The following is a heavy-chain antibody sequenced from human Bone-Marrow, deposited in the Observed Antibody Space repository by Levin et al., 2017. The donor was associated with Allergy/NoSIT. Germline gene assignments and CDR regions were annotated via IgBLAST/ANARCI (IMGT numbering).Heavy chain of an antibody. CDR2: IYYSGST. V-gene: IGHV4-59*01. CDR1: GGSISSYY. J-gene: IGHJ4*02. CDR3: ARYAAAAGYFDY. Sequence: GSLRLSCTVSGGSISSYYWSWIRQPPGKGLEWIGYIYYSGSTNYNPSLKSRVTISVDTSKNQFSLKLSSVTAADTAVYYCARYAAAAGYFDYWGQGTLVTVSS. D-gene: IGHD6-13*01.